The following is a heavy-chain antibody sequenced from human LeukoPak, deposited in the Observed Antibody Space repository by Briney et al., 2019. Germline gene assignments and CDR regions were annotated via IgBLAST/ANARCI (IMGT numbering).Heavy chain of an antibody. D-gene: IGHD6-19*01. V-gene: IGHV4-4*07. CDR1: GGSISSYH. CDR3: ARERSSGWYSFDY. J-gene: IGHJ4*02. CDR2: IYTSGST. Sequence: PSETLSLTCTVSGGSISSYHWSWIRQPAGKGLEWIGRIYTSGSTNYNPSLKSRVTMSVDTSKNQFSLKLSSVTAADTAVYYCARERSSGWYSFDYWGQGTLVTVSS.